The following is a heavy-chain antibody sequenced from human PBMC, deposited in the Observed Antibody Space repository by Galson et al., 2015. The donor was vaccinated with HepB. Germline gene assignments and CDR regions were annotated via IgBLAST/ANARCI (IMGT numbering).Heavy chain of an antibody. CDR1: GFTSSSYA. CDR3: ARGANQDWYFDL. V-gene: IGHV3-23*01. Sequence: LRLSCAASGFTSSSYAMSWVRQAPGKGLEWVSAISGSGGSTYYADSVKGRFTISRDNSKNTLYLQMNSLRAEDTAVYYCARGANQDWYFDLWGRGTLVTVSS. D-gene: IGHD4/OR15-4a*01. CDR2: ISGSGGST. J-gene: IGHJ2*01.